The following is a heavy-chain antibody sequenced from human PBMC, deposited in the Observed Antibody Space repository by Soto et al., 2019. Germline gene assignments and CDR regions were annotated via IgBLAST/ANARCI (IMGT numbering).Heavy chain of an antibody. CDR1: AYAFTSYG. J-gene: IGHJ4*02. D-gene: IGHD6-19*01. V-gene: IGHV1-18*01. Sequence: SGKVSCKSSAYAFTSYGISWVRQAPGQGLEWMGWISAYNGNTNYAQKLQGRVTMTTDTSTSTAYMELRSLRSDDTAVYYWARDVSSGWPGFDYWGQGTLVTVPS. CDR3: ARDVSSGWPGFDY. CDR2: ISAYNGNT.